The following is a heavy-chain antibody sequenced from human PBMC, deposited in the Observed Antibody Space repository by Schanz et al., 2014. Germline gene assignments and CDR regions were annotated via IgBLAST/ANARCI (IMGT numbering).Heavy chain of an antibody. CDR1: GFTFSDYY. Sequence: QVQLVESGGGLVKPGGSLRLSCAASGFTFSDYYMDWVRQAPGKGLEWVSSISHSGGSKYYADSVRGRFTISRDRFQNTLYLRMSSLRAEDTAVYYCARANYRRKINFDYWGRGTLVTVSS. CDR3: ARANYRRKINFDY. J-gene: IGHJ4*02. CDR2: ISHSGGSK. V-gene: IGHV3-11*04. D-gene: IGHD3-10*01.